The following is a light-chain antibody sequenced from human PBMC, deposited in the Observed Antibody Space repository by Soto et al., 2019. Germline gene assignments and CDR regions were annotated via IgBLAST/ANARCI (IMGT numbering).Light chain of an antibody. J-gene: IGKJ2*01. Sequence: DIQMTQSPSSLSASVGDRVTITCRASQSISRYLNWYQQKPGKAPKLLIQGAYPLQSGAPSRLSGHGSGTNFTLTISSLQPEDSATYYCQQSSITPYTFGQGTKVDIK. CDR1: QSISRY. CDR2: GAY. CDR3: QQSSITPYT. V-gene: IGKV1-39*01.